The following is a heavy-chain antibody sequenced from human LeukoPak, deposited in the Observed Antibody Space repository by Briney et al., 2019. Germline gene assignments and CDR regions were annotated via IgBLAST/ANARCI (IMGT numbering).Heavy chain of an antibody. V-gene: IGHV3-7*01. CDR2: INQDGSEK. D-gene: IGHD4-17*01. J-gene: IGHJ4*02. Sequence: GGSLRLSCAASGFTFSSYWMSWLRQAPGKGLEWVAHINQDGSEKYYVDSVKGRFTISRDNAKNSLYLQMNSLRAEDTAVYYCAREGQRDYALVFDYWGQGTLVTVSS. CDR1: GFTFSSYW. CDR3: AREGQRDYALVFDY.